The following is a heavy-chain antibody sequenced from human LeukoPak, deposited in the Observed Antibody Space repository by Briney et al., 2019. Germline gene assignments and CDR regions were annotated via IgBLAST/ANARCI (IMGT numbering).Heavy chain of an antibody. J-gene: IGHJ4*02. Sequence: ASVKVSCKASGYTFISYYMHWVRQAPGQGLEWMGIINPSGGSTSYAQKFQGRVTMTRDTSTSTVYMELSSLRSEDTAVYYCARAGYYDSSGYYYAIFDYWGQGTLVTVSS. CDR3: ARAGYYDSSGYYYAIFDY. CDR2: INPSGGST. V-gene: IGHV1-46*01. CDR1: GYTFISYY. D-gene: IGHD3-22*01.